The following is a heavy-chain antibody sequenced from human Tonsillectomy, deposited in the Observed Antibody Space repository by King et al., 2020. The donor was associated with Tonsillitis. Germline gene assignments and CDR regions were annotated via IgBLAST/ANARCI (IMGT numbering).Heavy chain of an antibody. Sequence: VQLQESGPGLVKPSQTLSLTCAISGDTVSSNSAAWNWIRQSPSRGLEWLGRTYYRSKWYNDYAVSVRSRITVNADTSRNQFSLHLNSVTPEDTAVYYCARDHTLIVPQHLACWGRETLV. CDR2: TYYRSKWYN. CDR1: GDTVSSNSAA. CDR3: ARDHTLIVPQHLAC. J-gene: IGHJ4*02. D-gene: IGHD2-2*01. V-gene: IGHV6-1*01.